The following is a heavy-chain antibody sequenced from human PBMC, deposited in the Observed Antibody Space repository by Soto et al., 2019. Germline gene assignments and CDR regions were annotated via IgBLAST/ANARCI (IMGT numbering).Heavy chain of an antibody. D-gene: IGHD1-1*01. CDR2: IYYTGHT. J-gene: IGHJ3*02. Sequence: QVQLQESGPGLVKPSQTLSLTCSVSGVSINSGGYYWSWIRHHPGKGLEWIGYIYYTGHTFYNPSRKSRVAMSLDTAKNQFSLKLSSVTAADTAVYYCARGSQLEREALDIWGQGTMVTVSS. CDR3: ARGSQLEREALDI. CDR1: GVSINSGGYY. V-gene: IGHV4-31*03.